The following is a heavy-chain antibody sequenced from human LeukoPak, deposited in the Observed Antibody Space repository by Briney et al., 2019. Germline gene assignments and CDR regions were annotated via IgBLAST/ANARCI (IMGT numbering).Heavy chain of an antibody. D-gene: IGHD3-16*01. CDR2: IGISSGNT. Sequence: PGGSLRLSCAASGFIFNDYSMNWVRQAPGKGPEWISYIGISSGNTKYADSVKGRFTISGDNAKNSVYLQMNSLRVEDTAVYYCARDHNYAFDNWGQGTLVTVSP. CDR3: ARDHNYAFDN. V-gene: IGHV3-48*04. J-gene: IGHJ4*02. CDR1: GFIFNDYS.